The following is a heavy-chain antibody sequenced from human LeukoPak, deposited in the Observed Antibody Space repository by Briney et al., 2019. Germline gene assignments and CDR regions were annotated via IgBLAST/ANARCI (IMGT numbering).Heavy chain of an antibody. J-gene: IGHJ2*01. V-gene: IGHV4-59*01. CDR1: PGSISNYY. CDR3: ASPGRVGGTYWHFDL. CDR2: IYYSGSSGTT. D-gene: IGHD2-15*01. Sequence: SETLSLTCTASPGSISNYYWSWIRQPPGKGLEWIGYIYYSGSSGTTKYKPSLKSRVTISLDMSKNQFSLKLRSVTAADTAVYYCASPGRVGGTYWHFDLWGRGTLVTVFS.